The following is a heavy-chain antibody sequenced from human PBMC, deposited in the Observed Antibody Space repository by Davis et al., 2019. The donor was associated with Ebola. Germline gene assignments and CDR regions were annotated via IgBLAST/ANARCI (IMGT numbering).Heavy chain of an antibody. V-gene: IGHV1-69*04. CDR2: IIPILGIA. D-gene: IGHD3-10*01. CDR3: ARGNTMVRGVKWFDP. Sequence: SVKVSCKASGGTFSSYAISWVRQAPGQGLEWMGRIIPILGIANYAQKFQGRVTITADKSTSTAYMELSSLRSEDTAVYYCARGNTMVRGVKWFDPWGQGTLVTVSS. J-gene: IGHJ5*02. CDR1: GGTFSSYA.